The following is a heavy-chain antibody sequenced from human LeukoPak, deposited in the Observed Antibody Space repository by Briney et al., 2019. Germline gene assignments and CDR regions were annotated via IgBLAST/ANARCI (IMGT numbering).Heavy chain of an antibody. J-gene: IGHJ3*02. D-gene: IGHD3-10*01. Sequence: PGGSLRLSCAASGFTFSSYWMNWVRQAPGKGLEWVANIKQDGSEKYYVDSVKGRFTISRDNAKNSLYLQMNSLRAEDTAVYYCARIKLPGSYYRVGPRYAFDIWGQGTMVTVSS. CDR2: IKQDGSEK. V-gene: IGHV3-7*01. CDR3: ARIKLPGSYYRVGPRYAFDI. CDR1: GFTFSSYW.